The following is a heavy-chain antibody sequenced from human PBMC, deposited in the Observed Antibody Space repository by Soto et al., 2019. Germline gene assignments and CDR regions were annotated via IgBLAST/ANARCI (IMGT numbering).Heavy chain of an antibody. CDR2: IIPIFGTA. V-gene: IGHV1-69*13. CDR3: ARDFSNSGSYYYNWFDP. Sequence: SLQVSCKASGYTFTSYGIRWVRQAPGQGLEWMGGIIPIFGTANYAQKFQGRVTITADESTSTAYMELSSLRSEDTAVYYCARDFSNSGSYYYNWFDPWGQGTLVTVAS. CDR1: GYTFTSYG. D-gene: IGHD1-26*01. J-gene: IGHJ5*02.